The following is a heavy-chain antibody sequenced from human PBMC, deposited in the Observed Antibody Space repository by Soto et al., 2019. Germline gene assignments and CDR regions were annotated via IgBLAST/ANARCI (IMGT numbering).Heavy chain of an antibody. D-gene: IGHD2-21*01. J-gene: IGHJ2*01. CDR2: IYYSGST. CDR3: ARRVVPYFDL. V-gene: IGHV4-39*01. CDR1: GGSISSSSYY. Sequence: SETLSLTCTVSGGSISSSSYYWGWIRQPPGKGLEWIGSIYYSGSTYYNPSLKSRVTISVDTSKNQFSLKLSSVTAADTAVYYCARRVVPYFDLWRRGTLVTISS.